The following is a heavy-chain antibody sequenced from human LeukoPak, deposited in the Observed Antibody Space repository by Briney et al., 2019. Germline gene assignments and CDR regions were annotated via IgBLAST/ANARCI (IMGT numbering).Heavy chain of an antibody. D-gene: IGHD3-10*01. V-gene: IGHV1-58*01. J-gene: IGHJ5*02. Sequence: GASVKVSCKASGFTFTSSAVQWVRQARGQRLEWIGWIVVGSGNTNYAQKFQERVTITRDMSTSTAYMELSSLRSEDTAMYYCARDPELGLYGSGAWGQGTLVTVSS. CDR3: ARDPELGLYGSGA. CDR1: GFTFTSSA. CDR2: IVVGSGNT.